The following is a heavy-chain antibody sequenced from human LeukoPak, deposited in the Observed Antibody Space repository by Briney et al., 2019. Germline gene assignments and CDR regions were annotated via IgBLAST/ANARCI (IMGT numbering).Heavy chain of an antibody. Sequence: PSETLSLTCTVSGSSSSSYYWSWIPQPPGKGLEWIAYMHYSRNTNYNPSLKSRVTISVDPSKNQFSLKLSSVTAADTAVYYCARLYRTSAVQARWFDPWGQGTLVTVSS. V-gene: IGHV4-59*01. CDR3: ARLYRTSAVQARWFDP. D-gene: IGHD2/OR15-2a*01. CDR1: GSSSSSYY. J-gene: IGHJ5*02. CDR2: MHYSRNT.